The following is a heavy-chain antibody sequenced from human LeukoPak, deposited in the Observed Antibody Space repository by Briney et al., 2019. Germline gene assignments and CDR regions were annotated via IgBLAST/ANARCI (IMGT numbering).Heavy chain of an antibody. CDR1: GGSFSGYY. Sequence: SETLSLTCAVYGGSFSGYYWSWIRQPPGKGLEWIGEINHSGSTYYNPSLKSRVTISVDRSKNQFSLKLSSVTAADTAVYYCAGRTSSNYGDYDYWGQGTLVTVSS. CDR3: AGRTSSNYGDYDY. V-gene: IGHV4-34*01. J-gene: IGHJ4*02. D-gene: IGHD4-17*01. CDR2: INHSGST.